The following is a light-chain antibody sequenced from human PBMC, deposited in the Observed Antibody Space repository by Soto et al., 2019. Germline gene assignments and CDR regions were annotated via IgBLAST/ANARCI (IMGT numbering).Light chain of an antibody. V-gene: IGLV1-40*01. CDR2: GNN. CDR1: SSNIGAGYD. Sequence: QTVVTQPPSVSGAPGQTITISCTGSSSNIGAGYDVHWYQQLPGRAPKLLIYGNNSRPSGVPDRFSGSKSGTSDSLAITGLRGEDEADYHCQSYDSSLTNAVFGGGTKLTVL. J-gene: IGLJ2*01. CDR3: QSYDSSLTNAV.